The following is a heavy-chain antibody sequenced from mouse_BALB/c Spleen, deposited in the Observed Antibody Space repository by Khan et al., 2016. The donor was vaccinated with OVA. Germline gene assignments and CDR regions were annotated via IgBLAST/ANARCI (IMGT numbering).Heavy chain of an antibody. D-gene: IGHD2-10*01. CDR1: GYIFTNYG. CDR2: INTYTGEP. J-gene: IGHJ4*01. CDR3: ARPPYFSYTLDY. Sequence: QIQLVQSGPELKKPGETVKISCKASGYIFTNYGMNWVKQSPGKALKWMGWINTYTGEPTYADDFKGRFAFSLETSVSTAYLQINNLKNEDTATYFCARPPYFSYTLDYWGQGTSVTVSS. V-gene: IGHV9-3-1*01.